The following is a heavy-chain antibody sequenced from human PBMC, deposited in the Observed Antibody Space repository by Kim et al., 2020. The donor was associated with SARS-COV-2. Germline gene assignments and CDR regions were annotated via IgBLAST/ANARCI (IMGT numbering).Heavy chain of an antibody. CDR3: AKDRDYGDYYFDL. V-gene: IGHV3-23*01. Sequence: ADSVQGRFTISTAKSKNTLYLPMNSLRAEDTAVYYCAKDRDYGDYYFDLWGRGTLVTVSS. J-gene: IGHJ2*01. D-gene: IGHD4-17*01.